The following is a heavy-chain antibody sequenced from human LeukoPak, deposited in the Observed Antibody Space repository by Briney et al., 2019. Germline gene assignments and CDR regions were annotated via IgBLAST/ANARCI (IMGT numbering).Heavy chain of an antibody. D-gene: IGHD1-1*01. CDR2: IKPDGSDK. Sequence: GGSLRLSCAASGFTFSNYWMSWVRQTPGKGLECVANIKPDGSDKYYVDPVKGRFTISRDNAKNSLYLQINSLRADDTAVYYCAILPTTPTFDYWGQGTLVTVSS. CDR3: AILPTTPTFDY. V-gene: IGHV3-7*01. J-gene: IGHJ4*02. CDR1: GFTFSNYW.